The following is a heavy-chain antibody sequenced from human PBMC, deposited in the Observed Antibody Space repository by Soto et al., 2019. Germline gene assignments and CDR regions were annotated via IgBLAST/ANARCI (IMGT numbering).Heavy chain of an antibody. CDR2: MGPESGAR. CDR3: GRGLSVRIVIFY. CDR1: GYTFSGHY. Sequence: ASVKASCKTSGYTFSGHYLHWVRQAPQQGPEGMGAMGPESGARRYAEKFRGRVTMTMETSITTVYMELRNLSPDDTAVYYCGRGLSVRIVIFYWGQGPPVTASS. V-gene: IGHV1-2*02. D-gene: IGHD3-3*02. J-gene: IGHJ4*02.